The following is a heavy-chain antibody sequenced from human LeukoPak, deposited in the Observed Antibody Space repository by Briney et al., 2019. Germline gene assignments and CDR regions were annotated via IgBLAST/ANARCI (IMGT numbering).Heavy chain of an antibody. CDR1: GYSFTSYD. D-gene: IGHD3-16*01. CDR2: MNPNSGNT. CDR3: ARLGSSWARDDAFDI. V-gene: IGHV1-8*01. J-gene: IGHJ3*02. Sequence: ASVKVSCKATGYSFTSYDINWVRQATGQGLEWMGWMNPNSGNTGYAQKFQGRVTMTRNTSISTAYMELSSLRSEDTAVYYCARLGSSWARDDAFDIWGQGTMVTVSS.